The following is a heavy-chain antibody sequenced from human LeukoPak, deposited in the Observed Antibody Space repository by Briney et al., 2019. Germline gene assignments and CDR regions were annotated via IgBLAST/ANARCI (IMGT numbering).Heavy chain of an antibody. CDR3: ARRRVGAAAKFDY. Sequence: SETLSLTCTVSGGSISSSSYYWGWIRQTPGKGLEWIGSISHTGSTYHNPSLKSRVIISVDMSKNQFSLRLTSVTAADTAVFYCARRRVGAAAKFDYWGQGTLVTVSS. V-gene: IGHV4-39*01. CDR2: ISHTGST. D-gene: IGHD6-13*01. CDR1: GGSISSSSYY. J-gene: IGHJ4*02.